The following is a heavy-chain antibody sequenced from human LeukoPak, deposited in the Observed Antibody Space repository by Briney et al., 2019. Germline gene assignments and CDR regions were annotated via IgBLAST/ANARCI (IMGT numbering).Heavy chain of an antibody. J-gene: IGHJ3*02. V-gene: IGHV4-59*01. Sequence: SGTLSLTCTVSGGSISSYYWSWIRQPPGKGLEWIGYIYYSGSTNYNPSLKSRVTISVDTSKNQFSLKLSSVTAADTAVYYCARDSRYYYDSSGYYSDAFDIWGQGTMVTVSS. CDR3: ARDSRYYYDSSGYYSDAFDI. CDR2: IYYSGST. CDR1: GGSISSYY. D-gene: IGHD3-22*01.